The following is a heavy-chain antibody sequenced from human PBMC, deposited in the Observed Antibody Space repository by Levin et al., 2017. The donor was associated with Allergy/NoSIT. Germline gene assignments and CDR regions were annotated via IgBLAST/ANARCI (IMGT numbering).Heavy chain of an antibody. CDR1: GYTFTSYD. CDR3: ARPSWHSGGEVDY. CDR2: MNPNSANT. V-gene: IGHV1-8*01. D-gene: IGHD3-16*01. Sequence: GASVKVSCRASGYTFTSYDINWVRQATGQGLEWMGWMNPNSANTGYAQKFQGRVTMTRNTSISTAYMELSGLRSEDTAVYYCARPSWHSGGEVDYWGQGTLVTVSS. J-gene: IGHJ4*02.